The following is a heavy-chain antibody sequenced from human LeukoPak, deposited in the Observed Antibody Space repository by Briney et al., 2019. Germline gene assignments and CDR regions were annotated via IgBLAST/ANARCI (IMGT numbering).Heavy chain of an antibody. CDR2: VFHTGST. J-gene: IGHJ6*02. V-gene: IGHV4-59*01. CDR1: RGSIISYY. D-gene: IGHD6-19*01. Sequence: PSETLSLTCTVSRGSIISYYWSWIRQSPGKGLEWIGDVFHTGSTNYNPSLRSRVTMSVDMSRSQFSLEVRSVTAADTGVYFCARGNIAVTGPGVFYYYGMDVWGQGTTVTVSS. CDR3: ARGNIAVTGPGVFYYYGMDV.